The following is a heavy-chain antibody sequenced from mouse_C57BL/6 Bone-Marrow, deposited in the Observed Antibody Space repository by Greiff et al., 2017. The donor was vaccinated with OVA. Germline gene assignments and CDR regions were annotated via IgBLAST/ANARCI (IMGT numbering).Heavy chain of an antibody. V-gene: IGHV2-2*01. Sequence: VKLQESGPGLVQPSQSLSITCTVSGFSLTSYGVHWVRQSPGKGLEWLGVIWSGGSTDYNAAFISRLSISKDNSKSQVFFKMNSLQADDTAIYYCDRKERYGSSLWYFDVWGTGTTVTVSS. CDR2: IWSGGST. CDR1: GFSLTSYG. D-gene: IGHD1-1*01. J-gene: IGHJ1*03. CDR3: DRKERYGSSLWYFDV.